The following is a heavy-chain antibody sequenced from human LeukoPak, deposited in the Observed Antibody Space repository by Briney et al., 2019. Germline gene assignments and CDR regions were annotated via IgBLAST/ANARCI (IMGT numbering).Heavy chain of an antibody. D-gene: IGHD6-19*01. J-gene: IGHJ4*01. CDR3: ASGRYSGVEIDN. V-gene: IGHV3-7*01. Sequence: GGSLRLSCTASGFTFSTYWVTWVRQAPGKGLECVASKEPDGSDKYYVDSVKGRFTIATDNAKSSLYLQLNSLRAKDTAVYYCASGRYSGVEIDNWGHGTLVTVAS. CDR1: GFTFSTYW. CDR2: KEPDGSDK.